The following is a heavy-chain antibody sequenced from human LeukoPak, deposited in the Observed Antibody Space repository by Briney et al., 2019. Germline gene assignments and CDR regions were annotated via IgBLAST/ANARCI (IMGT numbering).Heavy chain of an antibody. CDR2: IIPIFGTA. D-gene: IGHD6-19*01. CDR1: GGTFSSYA. V-gene: IGHV1-69*05. Sequence: SVKVSCKASGGTFSSYAISWVRQAPGQGLEWMGRIIPIFGTANYAQKFQGRVTITTDESTSTAYMELSSLRSEDTAVYYCVREGRSVAGPYNWFDPWGQGTLVTVSS. J-gene: IGHJ5*02. CDR3: VREGRSVAGPYNWFDP.